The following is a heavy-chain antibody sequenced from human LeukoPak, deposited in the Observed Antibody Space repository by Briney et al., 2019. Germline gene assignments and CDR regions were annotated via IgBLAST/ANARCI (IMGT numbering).Heavy chain of an antibody. CDR3: TRENGGDGYRGGTFDI. V-gene: IGHV3-33*01. D-gene: IGHD5-24*01. CDR1: GFTFSRFG. Sequence: GTSLRLSCAASGFTFSRFGMNWVRQAPGKGLEWVAVIWYDGSRRYYADSVEGRFIISRDDSKNTVDLQMDSLRAEDTAVYYCTRENGGDGYRGGTFDIWGHGTMVTVSS. J-gene: IGHJ3*02. CDR2: IWYDGSRR.